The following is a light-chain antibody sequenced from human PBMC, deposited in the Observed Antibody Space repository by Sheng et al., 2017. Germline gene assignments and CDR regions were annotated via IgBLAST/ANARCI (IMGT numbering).Light chain of an antibody. CDR2: EAS. CDR1: ESMSNL. CDR3: QQYNYYSRT. Sequence: DIQMTQSPSTLSASVGDRVTITCRARESMSNLLAWYQQKPGKAPKLLIYEASSLQSGVPSRFSGSGSGTEFTLTISSLQPDDAATYFCQQYNYYSRTFGQGTKVEIK. J-gene: IGKJ1*01. V-gene: IGKV1-5*03.